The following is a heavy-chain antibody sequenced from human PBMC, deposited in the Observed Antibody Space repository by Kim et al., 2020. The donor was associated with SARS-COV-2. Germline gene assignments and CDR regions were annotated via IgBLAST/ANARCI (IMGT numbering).Heavy chain of an antibody. V-gene: IGHV3-73*01. CDR3: SRQDMAVTDY. J-gene: IGHJ4*02. CDR2: YET. Sequence: YETAYASSVKGRFTISRDDSENMAYLQMNNLKIEDTAIYYCSRQDMAVTDYWGQGILATVSS. D-gene: IGHD2-21*02.